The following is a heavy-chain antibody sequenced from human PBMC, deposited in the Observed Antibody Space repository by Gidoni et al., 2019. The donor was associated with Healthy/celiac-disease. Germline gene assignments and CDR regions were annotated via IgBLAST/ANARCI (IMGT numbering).Heavy chain of an antibody. J-gene: IGHJ4*02. CDR2: INHSGST. CDR3: ARGRGSSNRRGYSGYGLDY. V-gene: IGHV4-34*01. Sequence: GEINHSGSTNYNPSLKSRVTISVDTSKNQFSLKLSSVTAADTAVYYCARGRGSSNRRGYSGYGLDYWGQGTLVTVSS. D-gene: IGHD5-12*01.